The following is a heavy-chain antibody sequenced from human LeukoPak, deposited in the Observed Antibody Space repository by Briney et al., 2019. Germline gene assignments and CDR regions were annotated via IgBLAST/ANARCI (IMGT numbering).Heavy chain of an antibody. J-gene: IGHJ6*02. D-gene: IGHD4-17*01. CDR3: AKGGGDYLIYYGMDV. CDR1: GFTFSSYA. V-gene: IGHV3-23*01. Sequence: GGSLRLSCAASGFTFSSYAMSWVRQAPGKGLEWVSGVSGSGDSTYYADSVKGRFTISRDNSKNTLYLQMNTLRAEDTAVYYCAKGGGDYLIYYGMDVWGQGATVTVSS. CDR2: VSGSGDST.